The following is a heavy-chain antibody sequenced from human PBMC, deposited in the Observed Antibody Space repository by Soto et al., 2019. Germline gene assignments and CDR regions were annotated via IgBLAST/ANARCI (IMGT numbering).Heavy chain of an antibody. D-gene: IGHD5-18*01. CDR3: ARDSRGRYSYAYLDY. CDR2: IIPILGIA. V-gene: IGHV1-69*08. J-gene: IGHJ4*02. CDR1: GGTFSSYT. Sequence: QVQLVQSGAEVKKPGSSVKVSCKASGGTFSSYTISWVRQAPGQGLEWMGRIIPILGIANYAQKFQGRVTITADKSTRTAYMEPSSPRSEETVVYYCARDSRGRYSYAYLDYWGQGTLVTTSS.